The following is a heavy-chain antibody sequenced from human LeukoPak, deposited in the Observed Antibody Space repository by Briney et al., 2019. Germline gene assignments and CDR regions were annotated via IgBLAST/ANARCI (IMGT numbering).Heavy chain of an antibody. D-gene: IGHD1-26*01. V-gene: IGHV3-23*01. CDR2: ISGSGGST. CDR1: GFTFSSYA. J-gene: IGHJ4*02. Sequence: PGGSLRLSCAASGFTFSSYAMSWVRQAPGKGLEWVSAISGSGGSTYYADSVKGRFTISRDNSENTLYLQMNSLRAEDTAVYYCAKDPMSVIVGATEGLYFDYWGQGALVTVSS. CDR3: AKDPMSVIVGATEGLYFDY.